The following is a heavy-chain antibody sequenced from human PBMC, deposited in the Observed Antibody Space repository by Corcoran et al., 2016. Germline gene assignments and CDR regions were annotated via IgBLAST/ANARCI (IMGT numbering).Heavy chain of an antibody. J-gene: IGHJ5*02. CDR2: IYYSGST. V-gene: IGHV4-39*07. CDR3: ARGYYDFWSGYFSPAQRGVYNWFDP. D-gene: IGHD3-3*01. CDR1: GGSISSSSYY. Sequence: QLQLQESGPGLVKPSETLSLTCTVSGGSISSSSYYWGWIRQPPGTGLEWIGSIYYSGSTYYNPSLKSRVTISVDTSKNQFSLKLSSVTAADTAVYYCARGYYDFWSGYFSPAQRGVYNWFDPWGQGTLVTGSS.